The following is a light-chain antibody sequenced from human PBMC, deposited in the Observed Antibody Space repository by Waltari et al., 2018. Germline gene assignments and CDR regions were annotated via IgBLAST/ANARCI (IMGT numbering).Light chain of an antibody. CDR3: YSYAGSYTYV. V-gene: IGLV2-11*01. Sequence: QSALTQPRSMSGSPGQSVTISCTGTSSDVAGYNYVSWYQQLPGKAPKLMIYDVSRRPSGVPDRFSGSKSGNTASLTISGLQADDEGDYYCYSYAGSYTYVFGTGIKVTVL. CDR2: DVS. J-gene: IGLJ1*01. CDR1: SSDVAGYNY.